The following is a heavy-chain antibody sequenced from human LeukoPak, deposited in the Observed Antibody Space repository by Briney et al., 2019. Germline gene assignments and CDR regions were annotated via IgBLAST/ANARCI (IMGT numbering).Heavy chain of an antibody. V-gene: IGHV3-21*01. CDR1: GFTFSSYS. D-gene: IGHD1-14*01. Sequence: GGSLRLSCAASGFTFSSYSMNWVRQAPGKGLEWVSSISSSSSYIYYADSVKGRFTISRDNAKNSLYLQMNSLRAEDTAVYYCARAIAGLGIFDYWGQGTLVTVSS. CDR3: ARAIAGLGIFDY. J-gene: IGHJ4*02. CDR2: ISSSSSYI.